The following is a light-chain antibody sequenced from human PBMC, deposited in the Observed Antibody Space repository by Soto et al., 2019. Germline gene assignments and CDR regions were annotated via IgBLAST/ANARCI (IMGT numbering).Light chain of an antibody. CDR3: QQRSNWLT. V-gene: IGKV3-11*01. CDR2: DAS. J-gene: IGKJ3*01. Sequence: EIVLTQSPATLSLSPGEIATLSCRASQSVSSYLAWYQQKPGQAPRLLIYDASNRATGIPAMFSGSGSGTDFTLSISSLEPEDFAVYYCQQRSNWLTFGPGTKVDIK. CDR1: QSVSSY.